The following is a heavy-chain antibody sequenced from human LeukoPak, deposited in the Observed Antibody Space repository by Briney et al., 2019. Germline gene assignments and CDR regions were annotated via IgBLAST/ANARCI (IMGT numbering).Heavy chain of an antibody. CDR3: AQNIE. V-gene: IGHV3-30-3*01. Sequence: GGSLRLSCAASGFTVSSYAMHWVRQAPGKGLEWVAVISYDGSNKYYADSVKGRFTISRDNSKNTLYLQMNSLRAEDTAVYYCAQNIEWGQGTLVTVSS. CDR1: GFTVSSYA. CDR2: ISYDGSNK. D-gene: IGHD1/OR15-1a*01. J-gene: IGHJ4*02.